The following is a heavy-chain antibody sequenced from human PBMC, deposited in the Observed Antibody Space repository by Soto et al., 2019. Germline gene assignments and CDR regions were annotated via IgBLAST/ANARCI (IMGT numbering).Heavy chain of an antibody. Sequence: ASVKVSCKASGYLFTAYSMHWVRLAPGQGLEWMGVVNPSGGSTKYAQNFQGRVTMARDTSTTTIYMELSSLRSDDTAIYYCAREENCSGGTCYSEYFHRWGQGTLVTVS. V-gene: IGHV1-46*01. CDR1: GYLFTAYS. CDR2: VNPSGGST. CDR3: AREENCSGGTCYSEYFHR. D-gene: IGHD2-15*01. J-gene: IGHJ1*01.